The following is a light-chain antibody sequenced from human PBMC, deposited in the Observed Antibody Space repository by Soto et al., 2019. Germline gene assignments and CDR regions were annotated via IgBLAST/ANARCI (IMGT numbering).Light chain of an antibody. CDR1: QSINTW. CDR2: DAS. V-gene: IGKV1-5*01. J-gene: IGKJ1*01. Sequence: DIQMTQSPTTLSASGGERVTMTCRASQSINTWLSWYQQKTVKATKLLIYDASSLESGVPPRFSGSGSRTEFTLTISSLQPDDFGTYYCQQYNSYVTFAQGTKVDI. CDR3: QQYNSYVT.